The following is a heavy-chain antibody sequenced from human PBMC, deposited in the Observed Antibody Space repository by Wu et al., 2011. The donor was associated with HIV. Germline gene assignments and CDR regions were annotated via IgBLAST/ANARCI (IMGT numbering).Heavy chain of an antibody. CDR1: AYIFTDHH. Sequence: QVQLVQSGTELKKPGASVKVSCKASAYIFTDHHIHWVRQAPGQGLEWLGWMNPDNGDTSYAQRFLGRVTMTRDTSINTAYMELNRLTSEDTAMYYCTRGRGGSDQNHFHPWGQGTLVIVSS. CDR2: MNPDNGDT. V-gene: IGHV1-2*02. CDR3: TRGRGGSDQNHFHP. J-gene: IGHJ5*02. D-gene: IGHD1-26*01.